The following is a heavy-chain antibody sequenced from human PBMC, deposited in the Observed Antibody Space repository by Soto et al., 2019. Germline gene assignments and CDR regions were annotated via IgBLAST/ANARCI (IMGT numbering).Heavy chain of an antibody. J-gene: IGHJ6*02. CDR3: ARDRGNRGEIDYYDSSGLETYGMDV. CDR1: GYTFTSYG. D-gene: IGHD3-22*01. V-gene: IGHV1-18*01. Sequence: QVQLVQSGAEVKKPGASVKVSCKASGYTFTSYGISWVRQAPGQGLEWMGWISAYNGNTNYAQKLQGRVTMTTDTSTSTAYMELRSLRSDDTAVYDCARDRGNRGEIDYYDSSGLETYGMDVWGQGTTVTVSS. CDR2: ISAYNGNT.